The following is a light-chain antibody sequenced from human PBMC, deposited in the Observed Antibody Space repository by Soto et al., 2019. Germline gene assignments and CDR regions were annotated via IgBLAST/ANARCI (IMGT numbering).Light chain of an antibody. CDR1: SSNIGSNT. Sequence: QSVLTQPPSASGTPGQRVTISCSGSSSNIGSNTVNWYQQLPGTAPKLLIYSNNQRPSGVPDRFSGSKSGTSASLAISGLQSEDEADYYCAAWDDYLNVLFGTGTMLTVL. CDR3: AAWDDYLNVL. J-gene: IGLJ1*01. V-gene: IGLV1-44*01. CDR2: SNN.